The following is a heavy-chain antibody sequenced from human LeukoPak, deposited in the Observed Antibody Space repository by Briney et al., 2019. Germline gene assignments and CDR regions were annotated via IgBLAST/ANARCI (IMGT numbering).Heavy chain of an antibody. Sequence: SETLSLTCAVYGGSFSGYYWSWIRQPPGKGLEWIGEINHSGSTNYNPSLKSRVTISVDTSKNQFSLKLSSVTAADTAVYYCARHAEIAVDPFDYWGQGTLVTVSS. CDR2: INHSGST. CDR3: ARHAEIAVDPFDY. D-gene: IGHD6-19*01. J-gene: IGHJ4*02. CDR1: GGSFSGYY. V-gene: IGHV4-34*01.